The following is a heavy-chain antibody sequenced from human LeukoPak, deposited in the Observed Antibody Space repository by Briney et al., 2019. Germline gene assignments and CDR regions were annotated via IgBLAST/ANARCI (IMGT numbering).Heavy chain of an antibody. CDR3: ARAPGGFHGDYSPIGY. CDR2: ISGSGGST. J-gene: IGHJ4*02. CDR1: GFTFSSYA. V-gene: IGHV3-23*01. D-gene: IGHD4-17*01. Sequence: GGSLRLSCAASGFTFSSYAMSWVRQAPGKGLEWVSAISGSGGSTYYADSVKGRFTISRDNSKNTLYLQMNSLRAEDTAVYYCARAPGGFHGDYSPIGYWGQGTLVTVSS.